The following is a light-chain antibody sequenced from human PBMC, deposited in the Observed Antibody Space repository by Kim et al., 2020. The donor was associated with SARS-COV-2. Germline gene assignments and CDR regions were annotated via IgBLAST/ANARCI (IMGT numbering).Light chain of an antibody. Sequence: VSPGQTASITCSGDKLDEKYVCWYQQRPGQSPLLVIYQNTKRPAAIPERFSGSKSGKTAALTITGTQATDEDEYFCQAWDSNTYYVFGTGTKVTVL. CDR3: QAWDSNTYYV. CDR1: KLDEKY. CDR2: QNT. J-gene: IGLJ1*01. V-gene: IGLV3-1*01.